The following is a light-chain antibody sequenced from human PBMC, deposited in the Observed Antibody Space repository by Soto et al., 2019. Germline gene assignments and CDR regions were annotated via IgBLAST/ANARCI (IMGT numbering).Light chain of an antibody. V-gene: IGKV3-11*01. CDR1: QSVSSY. Sequence: EIVLTQSPATLSLSPGERATLSCRASQSVSSYLAWYQQKPGQPPRLLIYDASNRATGVPARFSGSGSGTDFTLTISSLESEDFAVYYCQQRSDWPPFTFGGGTKVEIK. J-gene: IGKJ4*01. CDR2: DAS. CDR3: QQRSDWPPFT.